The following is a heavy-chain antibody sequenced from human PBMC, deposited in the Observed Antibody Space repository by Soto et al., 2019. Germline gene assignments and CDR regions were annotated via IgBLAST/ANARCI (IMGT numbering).Heavy chain of an antibody. J-gene: IGHJ3*02. CDR1: GASISSDGYS. D-gene: IGHD3-10*01. Sequence: QLQLQESGSGLVKSSETLSLTCAVSGASISSDGYSWSWIRQPPGKGLEWIGFIYHSGSIYYNPSLKSRVTISGDRSKNQFCLKLSSVTAADTAVYYCARAGHYYGSDAFDIWGQGTMVTVSS. CDR2: IYHSGSI. CDR3: ARAGHYYGSDAFDI. V-gene: IGHV4-30-2*01.